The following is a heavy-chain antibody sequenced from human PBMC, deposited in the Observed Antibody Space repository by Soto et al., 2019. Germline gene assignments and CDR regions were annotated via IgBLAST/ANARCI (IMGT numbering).Heavy chain of an antibody. V-gene: IGHV1-18*01. CDR2: ISGYDGNT. D-gene: IGHD3-10*01. CDR1: GFTLNDFG. CDR3: AREKWFGQTPFDS. J-gene: IGHJ4*02. Sequence: QVQLVQSGAAVKKSGASVKVSCKASGFTLNDFGVSWVRQAPGQGLEWMGWISGYDGNTNFAQKYEGRVTMTIDSSTSTAYMELRNLRSDDTAMYYCAREKWFGQTPFDSWGQGTLVTVSS.